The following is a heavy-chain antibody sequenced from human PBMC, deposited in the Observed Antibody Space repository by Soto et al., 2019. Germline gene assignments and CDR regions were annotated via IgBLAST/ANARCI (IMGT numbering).Heavy chain of an antibody. CDR1: GFSFSNAW. CDR2: IKSNADGGTT. D-gene: IGHD6-19*01. CDR3: TTYPSYSSGWFG. V-gene: IGHV3-15*07. J-gene: IGHJ4*02. Sequence: EVQLVESGGGLVKPGGSLRVSCAASGFSFSNAWMNWVRQAPGKGLEWVGRIKSNADGGTTDYAAPVKGRITISRDGSKNTLYLQMNSLKTEDTAVYYCTTYPSYSSGWFGWGQGTLVTVSS.